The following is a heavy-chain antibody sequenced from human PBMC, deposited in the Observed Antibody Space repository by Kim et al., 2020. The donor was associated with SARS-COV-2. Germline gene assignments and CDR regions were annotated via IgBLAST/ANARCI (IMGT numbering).Heavy chain of an antibody. D-gene: IGHD6-6*01. CDR3: ATIEYSSSSADY. J-gene: IGHJ4*02. V-gene: IGHV4-39*01. Sequence: SETLSLTCTVSGGSISSSSYYWGWIRQPPGKGLEWIGSIYYSGSSYYNPSLQSRITIYVDTSKNQFSLKLSSVTAADTAVYYCATIEYSSSSADYWGQGTLVTVSS. CDR2: IYYSGSS. CDR1: GGSISSSSYY.